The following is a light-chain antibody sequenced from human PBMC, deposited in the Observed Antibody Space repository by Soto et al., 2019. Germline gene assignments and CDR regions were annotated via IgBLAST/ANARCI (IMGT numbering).Light chain of an antibody. CDR3: QSYDSSMSGYV. J-gene: IGLJ1*01. CDR1: SSNIGAGHD. V-gene: IGLV1-40*01. CDR2: GDT. Sequence: QSVLTQPPSVSGAPGQRVTISCTGSSSNIGAGHDVSWYQQLPGTAPKFLIYGDTDRPSGVPDRFSGSKSGTAAALAITGLQAEDEAYYYCQSYDSSMSGYVFGTGTKLTVL.